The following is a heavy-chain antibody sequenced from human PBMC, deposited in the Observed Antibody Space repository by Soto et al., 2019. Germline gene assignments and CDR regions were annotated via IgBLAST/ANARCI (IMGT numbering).Heavy chain of an antibody. CDR2: IYYRSKWYN. CDR1: GGSVSTCSAA. CDR3: ARDLASVDYPALFLL. V-gene: IGHV6-1*01. D-gene: IGHD4-17*01. J-gene: IGHJ3*01. Sequence: QSLSLIGVVSGGSVSTCSAAWNWLRQSPSRGLEWLGRIYYRSKWYNDYEVSVKSRITINPDTSKNQFSLQLNSVTPEDTAVYSVARDLASVDYPALFLLWAQGTVVPVPS.